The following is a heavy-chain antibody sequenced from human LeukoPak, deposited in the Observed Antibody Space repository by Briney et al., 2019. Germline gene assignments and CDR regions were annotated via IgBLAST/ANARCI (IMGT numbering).Heavy chain of an antibody. D-gene: IGHD5-24*01. Sequence: SETLSLTCTVSGGSISSGGYYWSWLRPHPGKALEWIGYIYYSGSTYYNPSLKSRVTISVDTSKNQYSLKLSSVTAADTAVYYCARFRSEMATTGPIDYWGQGTLVTVSS. CDR3: ARFRSEMATTGPIDY. J-gene: IGHJ4*02. CDR2: IYYSGST. V-gene: IGHV4-31*03. CDR1: GGSISSGGYY.